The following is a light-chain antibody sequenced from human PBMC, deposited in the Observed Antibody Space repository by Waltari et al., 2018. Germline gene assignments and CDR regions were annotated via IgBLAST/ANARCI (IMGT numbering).Light chain of an antibody. V-gene: IGLV2-23*01. CDR1: SSDVGGYNL. CDR2: EGS. Sequence: QSALTQPASVSGSPGQSITISCTGTSSDVGGYNLVSWYQEHPGKAPKFIIYEGSKRPSGVSTRFAGSKSGNTASLTISGLQAEDEANYYGCSYAGSRTFVFGTGTKVTVL. J-gene: IGLJ1*01. CDR3: CSYAGSRTFV.